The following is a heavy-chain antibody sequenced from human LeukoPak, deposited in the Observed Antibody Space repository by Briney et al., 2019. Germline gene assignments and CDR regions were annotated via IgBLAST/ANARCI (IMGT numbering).Heavy chain of an antibody. CDR2: IYTSGTT. J-gene: IGHJ2*01. Sequence: PSQTLSLTCTVSGGSISSGSYYWHWTRQPAGRGLEWIVRIYTSGTTDYNPSLKSRVTISVDTSKNQFSLKLSSVTAADTAVYYCARWGDLYCYFDLWGRGILVTVSS. D-gene: IGHD2-21*02. CDR3: ARWGDLYCYFDL. V-gene: IGHV4-61*02. CDR1: GGSISSGSYY.